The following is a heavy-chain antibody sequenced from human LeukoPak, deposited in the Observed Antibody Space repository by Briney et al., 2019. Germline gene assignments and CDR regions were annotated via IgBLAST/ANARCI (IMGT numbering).Heavy chain of an antibody. Sequence: GGSLRLSCAASGFTFSSYAMSWVRQAPGKGLEWVSAISGSGGSTYYADYVKGRFTISRDNSKNTLYLQMNSLRAEDTAVYYCAKDRGGTRQWFVSYDYWGQGTLVTVSS. CDR2: ISGSGGST. V-gene: IGHV3-23*01. J-gene: IGHJ4*02. CDR1: GFTFSSYA. CDR3: AKDRGGTRQWFVSYDY. D-gene: IGHD4-23*01.